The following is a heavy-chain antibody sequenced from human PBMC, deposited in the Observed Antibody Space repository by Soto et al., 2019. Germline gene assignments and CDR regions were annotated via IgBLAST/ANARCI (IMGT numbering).Heavy chain of an antibody. V-gene: IGHV3-30*03. CDR3: GAGQYFSDY. Sequence: QVQLVESGGGVVQPGRSVRLSCAASGFTFSSYGMHWVRQAPGKGLEWVALISYDGSDKYYADSVKGRFTISRDNSKNTLYLQMNSLRVEDTAVYYCGAGQYFSDYWGQGTLLTVSS. J-gene: IGHJ4*02. CDR1: GFTFSSYG. D-gene: IGHD6-13*01. CDR2: ISYDGSDK.